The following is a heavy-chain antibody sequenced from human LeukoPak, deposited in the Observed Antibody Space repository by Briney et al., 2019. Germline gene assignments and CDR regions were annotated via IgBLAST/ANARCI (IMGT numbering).Heavy chain of an antibody. CDR2: INGDGSRT. J-gene: IGHJ1*01. CDR1: GFTVSSNY. CDR3: ASPYSSGL. Sequence: PGGSLRLSCAASGFTVSSNYMSWVRQAPGKGLEWVSGINGDGSRTKYEDSVKGRFTVSRDNAKNTLYLQMNSLRAEDTAVYYCASPYSSGLWGQGTLVTVSS. V-gene: IGHV3-74*03. D-gene: IGHD6-25*01.